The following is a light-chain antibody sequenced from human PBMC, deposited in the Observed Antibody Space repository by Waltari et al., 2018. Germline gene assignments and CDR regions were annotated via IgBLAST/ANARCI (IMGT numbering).Light chain of an antibody. J-gene: IGLJ2*01. Sequence: QSALTQPASVSGSPGQSITISCPGTSRDVGGYHSVSWYQQPPGKAPKLMIYDVSNRPSGVSNRFSGSKSGNTASLTISGLQAEDEADYYCSSYTSSSTVVFGGGTKLTVL. CDR2: DVS. CDR3: SSYTSSSTVV. CDR1: SRDVGGYHS. V-gene: IGLV2-14*03.